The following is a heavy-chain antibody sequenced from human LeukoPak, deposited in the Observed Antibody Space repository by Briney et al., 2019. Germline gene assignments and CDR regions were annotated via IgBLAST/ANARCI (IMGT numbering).Heavy chain of an antibody. CDR2: INPNSGGT. J-gene: IGHJ4*02. CDR1: GYTFTGYY. V-gene: IGHV1-2*02. D-gene: IGHD3-3*01. CDR3: ARDTVSVLRFLEWSLYFDY. Sequence: ASVKVSCKASGYTFTGYYMHWVRQAPGQGLEWMGWINPNSGGTNYAQKFQGRVPMTRDTSISTAYMELSRLRSDDTAVYYCARDTVSVLRFLEWSLYFDYWGQGTLVTVSS.